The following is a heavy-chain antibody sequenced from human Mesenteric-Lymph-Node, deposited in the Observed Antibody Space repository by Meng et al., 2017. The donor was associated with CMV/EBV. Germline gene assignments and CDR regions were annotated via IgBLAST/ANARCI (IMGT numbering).Heavy chain of an antibody. CDR2: IKPDGSEK. J-gene: IGHJ6*02. D-gene: IGHD1-26*01. Sequence: GESLKISCAASGFTFTGYWMTWVRQAPGKGLEWVANIKPDGSEKYYVDSVRGRFTISRDNAKNSLYLQMNSLRAEDTAVYYCTRHEWELVYYYGMDVWGQGTTVTVSS. CDR1: GFTFTGYW. V-gene: IGHV3-7*01. CDR3: TRHEWELVYYYGMDV.